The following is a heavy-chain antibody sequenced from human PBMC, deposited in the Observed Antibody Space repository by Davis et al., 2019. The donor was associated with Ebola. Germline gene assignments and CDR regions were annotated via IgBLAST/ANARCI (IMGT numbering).Heavy chain of an antibody. CDR2: ISPDGGET. V-gene: IGHV3-7*02. J-gene: IGHJ5*02. Sequence: GESLKISCAVSGFTFNSHWMAWVRQAPGKGLEWVADISPDGGETYYLDSVKGQFTISRDNAKDSLFLQMNSLRAEDTAVYYCARSDSSSWYENWFDPWGQGTLVTVSS. CDR1: GFTFNSHW. CDR3: ARSDSSSWYENWFDP. D-gene: IGHD6-13*01.